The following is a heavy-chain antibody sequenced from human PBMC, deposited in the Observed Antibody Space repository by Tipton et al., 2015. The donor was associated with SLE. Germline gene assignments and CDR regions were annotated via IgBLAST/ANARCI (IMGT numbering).Heavy chain of an antibody. J-gene: IGHJ4*02. CDR3: AREMGGYYAYFDY. CDR2: TYFTSKWSS. D-gene: IGHD3-22*01. V-gene: IGHV6-1*01. CDR1: GDSVSNNDAA. Sequence: GLVKPSQTLSLTCAISGDSVSNNDAAWNWVRQSPSRGLEWLGRTYFTSKWSSDYAVSVKSRITINPDTSKNQFSLQLNSVTAADTAVYYCAREMGGYYAYFDYWGQGNLVTVST.